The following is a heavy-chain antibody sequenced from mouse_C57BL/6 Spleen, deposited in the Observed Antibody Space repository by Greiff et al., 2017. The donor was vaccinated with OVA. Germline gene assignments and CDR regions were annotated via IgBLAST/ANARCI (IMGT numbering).Heavy chain of an antibody. D-gene: IGHD2-3*01. Sequence: QVHVKQPGAELVRPGSSVKLSCKASGYTFTSYWMHWVKQRPIQGLEWIGNIDPSDSATHYNQKFKDKATLTVDKSSSTAYMQLSSLTSEDSAVYYCARDGLALFDDWGQGTTLTVSS. V-gene: IGHV1-52*01. CDR2: IDPSDSAT. CDR1: GYTFTSYW. J-gene: IGHJ2*01. CDR3: ARDGLALFDD.